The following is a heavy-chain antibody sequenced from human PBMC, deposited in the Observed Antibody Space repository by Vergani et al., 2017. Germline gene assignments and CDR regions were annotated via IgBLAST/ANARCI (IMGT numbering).Heavy chain of an antibody. Sequence: QVQLVQSGAEAKKPGASVKVSCKASGGTFSSYAISWVRQAPGQGLEWMGRIIPILGIANYAQKFQGRVTITADKSTSTAYMELSSLRSEDTAVYYCAREWSRYSGYDLTPFDYWGQGTLVTVSS. CDR2: IIPILGIA. V-gene: IGHV1-69*04. D-gene: IGHD5-12*01. J-gene: IGHJ4*02. CDR1: GGTFSSYA. CDR3: AREWSRYSGYDLTPFDY.